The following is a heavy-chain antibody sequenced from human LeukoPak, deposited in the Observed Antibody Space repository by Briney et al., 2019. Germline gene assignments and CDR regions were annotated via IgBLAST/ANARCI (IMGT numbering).Heavy chain of an antibody. CDR1: GYSFTTYW. D-gene: IGHD1-1*01. V-gene: IGHV5-51*01. Sequence: GESLKISCKGSGYSFTTYWIGWVRQMPGKGLEWMGIIYPGDSDTKYSPSFQGQVTISADKAISTAYLQWSNLKASDTAMYYCARHETGPYFDYWGQGTLVTVSS. CDR2: IYPGDSDT. CDR3: ARHETGPYFDY. J-gene: IGHJ4*02.